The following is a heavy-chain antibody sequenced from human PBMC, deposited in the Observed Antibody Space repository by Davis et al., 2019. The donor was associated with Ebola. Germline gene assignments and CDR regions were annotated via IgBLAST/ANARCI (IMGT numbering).Heavy chain of an antibody. D-gene: IGHD3-3*01. J-gene: IGHJ3*02. V-gene: IGHV4-59*12. Sequence: PSETLSLTCTVSGGSISSYYLSWIRQPPGKGLEWIGYIYYSGSTNYNPSLKSRVTISVDTSKNQFSLKLSSVTAADTAVYYCARDTIFGSFDIWGQGTMVTVSS. CDR3: ARDTIFGSFDI. CDR2: IYYSGST. CDR1: GGSISSYY.